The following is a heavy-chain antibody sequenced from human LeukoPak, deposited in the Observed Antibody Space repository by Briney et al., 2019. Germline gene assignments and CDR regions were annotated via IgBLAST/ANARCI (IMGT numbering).Heavy chain of an antibody. D-gene: IGHD3-16*01. J-gene: IGHJ6*02. CDR2: TSWNSGST. Sequence: GGSLRLSCAASGFTFDDYAMHWVRQAPGKGLEWVSGTSWNSGSTGYADSVKGRFTISRDNVKNSLYLQMNSLRAEDTALYYCAKDMHYDYAQGYGMDVWGQGTTVTVSS. CDR3: AKDMHYDYAQGYGMDV. V-gene: IGHV3-9*01. CDR1: GFTFDDYA.